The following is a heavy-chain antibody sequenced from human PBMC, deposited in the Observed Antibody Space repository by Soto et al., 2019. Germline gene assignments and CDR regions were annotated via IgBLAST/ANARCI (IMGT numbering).Heavy chain of an antibody. D-gene: IGHD1-1*01. CDR3: AREIEATGYWYFDL. CDR1: GFTFRSYD. CDR2: ISVAGNP. J-gene: IGHJ2*01. V-gene: IGHV3-13*05. Sequence: VGSLRLSCAASGFTFRSYDTHWVRQISGKGLEWVSAISVAGNPHYSDSVQGRFAISRENAKNSLYLQMNSLRVGDTAVYYCAREIEATGYWYFDLWGRGTLVTVS.